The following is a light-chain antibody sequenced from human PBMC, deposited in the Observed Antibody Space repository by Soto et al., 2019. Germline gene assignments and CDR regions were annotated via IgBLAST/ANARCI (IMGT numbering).Light chain of an antibody. Sequence: EIVLTQSPGTLSLSPGERSTLSCRASQSVSSSYLAWYQQKPGQAPRLLIYGASSRATGIPDRFSGSGSGTDFTLTIRRLEPEDFAVYFCQRYGSSPTVTFGGGGKVDIK. V-gene: IGKV3-20*01. CDR1: QSVSSSY. J-gene: IGKJ4*01. CDR3: QRYGSSPTVT. CDR2: GAS.